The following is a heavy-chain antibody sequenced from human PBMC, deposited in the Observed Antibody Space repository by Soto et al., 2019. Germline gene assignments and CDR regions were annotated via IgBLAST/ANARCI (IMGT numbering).Heavy chain of an antibody. J-gene: IGHJ6*02. D-gene: IGHD2-15*01. CDR3: ARDGGGYCSGGSCYSFYYGMDV. CDR2: IIPIFGTA. CDR1: GGTFSSYA. Sequence: QVQLVQSGAEVKKPGSSVKVSCKASGGTFSSYAISWVRQAPGQGLEWMGGIIPIFGTANYAQKFQGRVTITADESKSTAFMELSSLRSEDTAVYYCARDGGGYCSGGSCYSFYYGMDVWGQGTTVTVSS. V-gene: IGHV1-69*12.